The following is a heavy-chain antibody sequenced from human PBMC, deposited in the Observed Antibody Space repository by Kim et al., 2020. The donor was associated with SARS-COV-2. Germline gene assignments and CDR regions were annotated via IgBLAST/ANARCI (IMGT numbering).Heavy chain of an antibody. CDR2: YI. V-gene: IGHV3-21*01. J-gene: IGHJ4*02. D-gene: IGHD5-12*01. CDR3: ARVERGYDYY. Sequence: YIYNADSVKGRFTISRDNAKNSLYLQMNSLRAEDTAVYYCARVERGYDYYWGQGTLVTVSS.